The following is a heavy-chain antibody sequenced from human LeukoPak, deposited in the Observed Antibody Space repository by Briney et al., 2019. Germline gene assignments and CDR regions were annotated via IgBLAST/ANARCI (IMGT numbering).Heavy chain of an antibody. CDR2: FDPEDGET. Sequence: ASVKVSCKVCGNTLISLAMHWVRQAPGKGLEWMGGFDPEDGETIYPQKFQGRVTMTEDTSTDTAYMELSSLRSEDTAVYYCTTHFEYGSHLDLWGQGTLVTVSS. CDR1: GNTLISLA. CDR3: TTHFEYGSHLDL. J-gene: IGHJ5*02. D-gene: IGHD4-17*01. V-gene: IGHV1-24*01.